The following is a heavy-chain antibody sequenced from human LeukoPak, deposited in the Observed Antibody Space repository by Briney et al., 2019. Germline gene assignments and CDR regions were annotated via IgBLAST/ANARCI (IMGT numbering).Heavy chain of an antibody. V-gene: IGHV3-21*01. Sequence: PGGSLRLSCAASGFTFSSYSMNWVRQAPGKGLEWVSSISSSSSYIYYADSVKGRFTISRDNAKNSLYLQMNSLRAEDTAVYYCASRGGPGSYLYEDWGQGTLVTVSS. CDR3: ASRGGPGSYLYED. D-gene: IGHD3-10*01. CDR2: ISSSSSYI. J-gene: IGHJ4*02. CDR1: GFTFSSYS.